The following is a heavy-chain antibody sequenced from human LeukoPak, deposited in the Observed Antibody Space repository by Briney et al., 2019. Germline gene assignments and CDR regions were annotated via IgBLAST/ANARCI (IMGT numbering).Heavy chain of an antibody. J-gene: IGHJ4*02. D-gene: IGHD6-19*01. CDR2: IISIFGTA. Sequence: GASVTVSCKASGGTFSSYAFSGVRQAPGQEVEWMGRIISIFGTANYAQKFQGRVTITMDESTSTAYMELSYLRAEETAVYYCSREHSRGRDSPPDYWGRGTMVSVPS. V-gene: IGHV1-69*05. CDR3: SREHSRGRDSPPDY. CDR1: GGTFSSYA.